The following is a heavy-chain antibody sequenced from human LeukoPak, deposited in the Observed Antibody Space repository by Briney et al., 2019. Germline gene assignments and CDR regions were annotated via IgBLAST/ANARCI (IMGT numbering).Heavy chain of an antibody. J-gene: IGHJ4*02. Sequence: SVKVSCKASGGTFSSYTINWVRQAPGQGLEWMGRIIPFFAIGNHAKNFRGRVTITADKSTSTAYMELSSLRSEDTAVYYCVRDSLTSGYYFYWGQGTLVTVSS. D-gene: IGHD3-22*01. CDR1: GGTFSSYT. CDR3: VRDSLTSGYYFY. CDR2: IIPFFAIG. V-gene: IGHV1-69*04.